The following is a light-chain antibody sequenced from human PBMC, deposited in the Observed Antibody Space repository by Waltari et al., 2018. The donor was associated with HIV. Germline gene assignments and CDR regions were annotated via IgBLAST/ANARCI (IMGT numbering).Light chain of an antibody. V-gene: IGLV1-40*01. CDR2: GNS. J-gene: IGLJ2*01. CDR1: SSNIGAGYD. CDR3: QSYDSSLSGGDVV. Sequence: QSVLTQPPSVSGAPGQRVTISCTGSSSNIGAGYDVPWYKHLPGTAPKLLIYGNSNRPSGVPDRFSGSKSGTSASLAITGLQAEDEADYYCQSYDSSLSGGDVVFGGGTKLTVL.